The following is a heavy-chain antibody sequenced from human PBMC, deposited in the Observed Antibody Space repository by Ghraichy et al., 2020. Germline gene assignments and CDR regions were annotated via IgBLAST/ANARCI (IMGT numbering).Heavy chain of an antibody. D-gene: IGHD2-8*02. Sequence: SETLSLTCAVYGGFFSGYYWSWIRQPPGKGLEWIGEINHSGSTNYNPSLKSRVTISVDTSKNQFSLKLSSVTAADTAVYYCARGVNIVLGYWGQGTLVTGSS. V-gene: IGHV4-34*01. CDR1: GGFFSGYY. CDR2: INHSGST. CDR3: ARGVNIVLGY. J-gene: IGHJ4*02.